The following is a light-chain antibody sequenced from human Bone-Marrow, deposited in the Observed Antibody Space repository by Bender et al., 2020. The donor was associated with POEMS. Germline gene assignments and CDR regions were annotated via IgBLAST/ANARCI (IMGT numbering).Light chain of an antibody. CDR1: SSDVGGYNY. V-gene: IGLV2-14*03. CDR3: CSYAAGGAV. CDR2: DVT. Sequence: QSALTQPASVSGSPGQSITISCIGSSSDVGGYNYVSWYQQHPGKAPKLIIYDVTRRPAGVPDRFSASKSASTASLTISGLQSEDEADYYCCSYAAGGAVFGGGPQLTVL. J-gene: IGLJ7*01.